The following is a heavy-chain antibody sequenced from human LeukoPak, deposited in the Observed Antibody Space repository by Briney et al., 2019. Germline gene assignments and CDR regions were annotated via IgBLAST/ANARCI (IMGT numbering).Heavy chain of an antibody. V-gene: IGHV1-2*02. CDR2: NHPHWGRT. CDR3: ARGNAIVVVTAMTEY. CDR1: VYIYTGYY. D-gene: IGHD2-21*02. J-gene: IGHJ4*02. Sequence: GPSVDVPCRSWVYIYTGYYMHGVRQPSSQAREGVGWNHPHWGRTNYAQKFQGRVTMTMDTSISTAYMELSRLRSDDTAVYYCARGNAIVVVTAMTEYWGQGTLVTVSS.